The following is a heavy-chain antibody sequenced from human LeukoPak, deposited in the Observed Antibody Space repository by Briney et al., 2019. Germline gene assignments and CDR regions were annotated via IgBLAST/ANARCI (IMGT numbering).Heavy chain of an antibody. CDR2: VYRTGLT. CDR1: GYSISSDYY. Sequence: PSETLSLICAVSGYSISSDYYWGWIRQPPGKGLEWIGNVYRTGLTYYNPSLKSRVTISVDTSKNQFSLKLSSVTAADTAVYFCARVETGGVVLMVYANFDYWGQGTLVTVSS. CDR3: ARVETGGVVLMVYANFDY. J-gene: IGHJ4*02. V-gene: IGHV4-38-2*01. D-gene: IGHD2-8*01.